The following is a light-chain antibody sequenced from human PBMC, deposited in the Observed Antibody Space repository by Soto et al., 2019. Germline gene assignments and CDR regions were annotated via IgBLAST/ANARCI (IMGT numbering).Light chain of an antibody. J-gene: IGKJ2*01. Sequence: EIVMTPSPGTLSVSPGERATLSCRASQSISRNLAWYQQKPGRAPRLLIYGVSTRATGIPARFSGSGSETEFTLTISSLQSEDFAVYYCQQYNNWPPYTFGQGTKLEI. CDR2: GVS. CDR1: QSISRN. CDR3: QQYNNWPPYT. V-gene: IGKV3-15*01.